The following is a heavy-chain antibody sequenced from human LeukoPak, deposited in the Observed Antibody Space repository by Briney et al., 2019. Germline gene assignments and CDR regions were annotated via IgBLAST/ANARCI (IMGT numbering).Heavy chain of an antibody. CDR1: GDSITSSSYY. D-gene: IGHD5-18*01. J-gene: IGHJ6*02. CDR2: IYSYSGST. V-gene: IGHV4-39*07. CDR3: ARLGPVDTAMGDYYYYGMDV. Sequence: SETLSLTCTVSGDSITSSSYYWGWIRQPPGMGLEWIGTIYSYSGSTNYNPSLKSRVTISVDTSKNQFSLKLSSVTAADTAVYYCARLGPVDTAMGDYYYYGMDVWGQGTTVTVSS.